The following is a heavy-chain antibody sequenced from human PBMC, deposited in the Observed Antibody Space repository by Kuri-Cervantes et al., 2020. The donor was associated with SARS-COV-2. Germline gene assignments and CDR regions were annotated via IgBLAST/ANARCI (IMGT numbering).Heavy chain of an antibody. CDR2: ISYDGSNK. J-gene: IGHJ6*03. D-gene: IGHD3-9*01. Sequence: GESLKISCAASGFTFSSYSMHWVRQAPGKGLEWVAVISYDGSNKYYADSVKGRFTISRDNSKNTLYLQMNSLRAEDTAVYYCARAFEGYYYYMDVWGNGTPVTVSS. CDR1: GFTFSSYS. V-gene: IGHV3-30*03. CDR3: ARAFEGYYYYMDV.